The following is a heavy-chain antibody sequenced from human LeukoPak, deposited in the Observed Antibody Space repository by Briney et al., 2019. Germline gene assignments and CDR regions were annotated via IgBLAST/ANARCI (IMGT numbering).Heavy chain of an antibody. CDR1: GYTFTNYE. CDR3: ARGHPLRFPG. D-gene: IGHD5/OR15-5a*01. V-gene: IGHV1-8*01. Sequence: ASVKVSCKASGYTFTNYEINWVRQGTGQGLEWLGWMNPSSGNTGCAQKFQGRVTMTRNTSISTAYMELSSLRSEDTAVYYCARGHPLRFPGWGQGTLVTVSS. J-gene: IGHJ4*02. CDR2: MNPSSGNT.